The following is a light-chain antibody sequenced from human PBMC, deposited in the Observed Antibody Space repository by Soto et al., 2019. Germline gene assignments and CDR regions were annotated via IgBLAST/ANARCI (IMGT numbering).Light chain of an antibody. V-gene: IGKV3-15*01. Sequence: VGITQSPTTLSVSPGERATHSCRASQSVSSNLAWYQQKPGQAPRLLIYGASTRATGIPARFSGSGSGTEFTLTISSLQSEDFAVYYCQQYNNWWTFGQGTKGDIK. CDR3: QQYNNWWT. CDR2: GAS. CDR1: QSVSSN. J-gene: IGKJ1*01.